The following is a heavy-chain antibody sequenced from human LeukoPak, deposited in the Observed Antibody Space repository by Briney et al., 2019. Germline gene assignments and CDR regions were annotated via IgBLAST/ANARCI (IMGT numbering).Heavy chain of an antibody. D-gene: IGHD3-22*01. Sequence: PSETLSLTCAVSGGSISSNNWWSWVRQSPGKGLEWIGEIHYSGSTNYNPSLKSRVTISVDTSKNQFSLKLSSVTAADTAVYYCARLRYYDSSGYSYFDYWGQGTLVTVSS. CDR2: IHYSGST. J-gene: IGHJ4*02. V-gene: IGHV4-4*02. CDR3: ARLRYYDSSGYSYFDY. CDR1: GGSISSNNW.